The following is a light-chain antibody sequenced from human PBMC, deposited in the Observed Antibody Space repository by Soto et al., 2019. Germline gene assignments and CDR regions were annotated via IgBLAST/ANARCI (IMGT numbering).Light chain of an antibody. CDR1: SIDVGGYDS. CDR2: DVD. Sequence: QSVLTQPPSASGSPGQSVTISCSGTSIDVGGYDSVSWYQHHPGKVPKLIIFDVDKWPSGVPDRFSGFKSGNTASLTVSGLRAEDEADYYCSSYAGSNTFVFGTGTKVTVL. CDR3: SSYAGSNTFV. V-gene: IGLV2-8*01. J-gene: IGLJ1*01.